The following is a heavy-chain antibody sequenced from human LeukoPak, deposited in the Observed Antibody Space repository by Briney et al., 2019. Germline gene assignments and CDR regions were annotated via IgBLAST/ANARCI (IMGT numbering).Heavy chain of an antibody. CDR2: IYSGGST. Sequence: PGGSLRLSCAASGFTVSSNYMSWVRQAPGRGLEWVSVIYSGGSTYYADSVKGRFTISRDNSKNTLYLQMNSLRAEDTAVYYCARGRYGVYFDYWGQGTLVTVSS. D-gene: IGHD4-17*01. J-gene: IGHJ4*02. V-gene: IGHV3-53*01. CDR3: ARGRYGVYFDY. CDR1: GFTVSSNY.